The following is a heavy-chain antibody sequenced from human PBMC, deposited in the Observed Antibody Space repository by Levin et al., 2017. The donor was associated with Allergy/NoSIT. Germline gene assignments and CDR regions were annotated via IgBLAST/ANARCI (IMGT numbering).Heavy chain of an antibody. D-gene: IGHD6-13*01. J-gene: IGHJ6*02. CDR2: IIPIFGTA. V-gene: IGHV1-69*01. CDR1: GGTFSSYA. CDR3: ARDWARYSSSWYFYYYGMDV. Sequence: KISCKASGGTFSSYAISWVRQAPGQGLEWMGGIIPIFGTANYAQKFQGRVTITADESTSTAYMELSSLRSEDTAVYYCARDWARYSSSWYFYYYGMDVWGQGTTVTVSS.